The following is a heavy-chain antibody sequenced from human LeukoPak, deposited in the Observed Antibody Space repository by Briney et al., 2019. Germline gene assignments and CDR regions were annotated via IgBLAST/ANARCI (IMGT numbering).Heavy chain of an antibody. CDR1: GFIFSSYW. V-gene: IGHV3-74*01. CDR2: INTDGSST. J-gene: IGHJ4*02. Sequence: GGSLRLSCAASGFIFSSYWMHWVRHAPGKGLAWVSRINTDGSSTSYADSVKGRFTISRDNAKNTLYLQMNSLRAEDTAVYYCARVLSISSTSCYSYWGQGTLVTVSS. CDR3: ARVLSISSTSCYSY. D-gene: IGHD2-2*01.